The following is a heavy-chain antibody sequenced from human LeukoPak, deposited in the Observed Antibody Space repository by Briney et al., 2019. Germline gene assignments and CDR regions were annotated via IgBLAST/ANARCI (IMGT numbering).Heavy chain of an antibody. CDR2: IYSGGIT. CDR1: GFTVSSNY. CDR3: AKETALVGGHAAIFDH. J-gene: IGHJ4*02. V-gene: IGHV3-53*01. Sequence: PGGSLRLSCAASGFTVSSNYMSWVRQAPGKGLEWVSVIYSGGITYYADSVKGRFTISREYSNNTLYLQMSSLRAEDTAIYYCAKETALVGGHAAIFDHWGQGTLVTVSS. D-gene: IGHD3-3*01.